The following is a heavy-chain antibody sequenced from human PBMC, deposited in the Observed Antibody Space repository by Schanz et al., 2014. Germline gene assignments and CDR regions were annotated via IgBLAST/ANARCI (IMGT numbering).Heavy chain of an antibody. V-gene: IGHV3-23*04. CDR2: ISGSGGST. CDR3: AKGRFGELSAFDI. CDR1: GFMFSSYG. Sequence: VQLVESGGGLVKPGGSLRLSCAASGFMFSSYGMHWVRQAPGKGLEWVSAISGSGGSTYYADSVKGRFTISRDNSKNTLYLQMNSLRAEDTAVYYCAKGRFGELSAFDIWGQGTMVTVSS. D-gene: IGHD3-10*01. J-gene: IGHJ3*02.